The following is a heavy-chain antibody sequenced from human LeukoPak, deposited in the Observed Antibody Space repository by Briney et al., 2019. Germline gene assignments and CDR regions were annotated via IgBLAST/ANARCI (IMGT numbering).Heavy chain of an antibody. CDR2: IRYDGSIK. D-gene: IGHD3-10*01. J-gene: IGHJ4*02. V-gene: IGHV3-30*02. Sequence: GVSLRLSCAASGFTCRNYGMHWVRLAPGKGLEWVAFIRYDGSIKYYVDSVKGRFTVSRDNSKNTLYLQMDSLRAEDTAVYYCAKDVNVGGDYFDYWGQGTLVTVSS. CDR3: AKDVNVGGDYFDY. CDR1: GFTCRNYG.